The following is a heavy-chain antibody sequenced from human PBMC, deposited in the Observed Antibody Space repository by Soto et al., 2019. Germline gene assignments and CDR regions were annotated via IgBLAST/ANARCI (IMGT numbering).Heavy chain of an antibody. V-gene: IGHV3-23*01. D-gene: IGHD3-10*01. J-gene: IGHJ4*02. CDR1: GFTFSSYA. CDR3: AREESYYGSGSYYPDY. Sequence: GGSLRLSCAASGFTFSSYAMSWVRQAPGKGLEWVSAISGSGGSTYYADSVKGRFTISRDNSKNTLYLQMNSLRAEDTAVYYCAREESYYGSGSYYPDYWGQGTLVTVSS. CDR2: ISGSGGST.